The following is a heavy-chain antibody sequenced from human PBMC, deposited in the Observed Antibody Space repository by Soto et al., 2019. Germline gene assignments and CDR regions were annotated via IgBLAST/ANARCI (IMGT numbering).Heavy chain of an antibody. D-gene: IGHD3-9*01. J-gene: IGHJ6*02. CDR3: ARDRADFLTGYSGYHALGV. CDR1: GFTFSRYS. V-gene: IGHV3-30-3*01. Sequence: GGSLRLSCAASGFTFSRYSVHWVRQAPGKGLEWVAVISSDGSSKHYADSVKGRFTISRDNFKNTLYLQMNSLRAEDTAVYSCARDRADFLTGYSGYHALGVWGQGTTVTVSS. CDR2: ISSDGSSK.